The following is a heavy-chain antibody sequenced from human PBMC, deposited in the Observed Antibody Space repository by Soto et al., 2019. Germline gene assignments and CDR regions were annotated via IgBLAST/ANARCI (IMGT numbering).Heavy chain of an antibody. Sequence: DVQLLESGGGLVQPGGSLSLACEASGFTFSDHGMSWVRQAPGKGLEWVSAISGSVGSTYYANSVKGRFTIPRDNSKNTLFLQMSSLRDEDTAVYYCAKDRTIAARNYDAWGQGALVTVSS. D-gene: IGHD6-6*01. J-gene: IGHJ5*02. CDR2: ISGSVGST. V-gene: IGHV3-23*01. CDR3: AKDRTIAARNYDA. CDR1: GFTFSDHG.